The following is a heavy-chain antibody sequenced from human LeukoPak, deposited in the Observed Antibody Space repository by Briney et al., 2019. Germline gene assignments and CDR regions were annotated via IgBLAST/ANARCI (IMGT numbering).Heavy chain of an antibody. CDR3: ARGEGVTGYCSSTSCRRAFDI. CDR1: GGSFSGYY. CDR2: INHSGST. J-gene: IGHJ3*02. Sequence: SETLSLTCAVYGGSFSGYYWSWIRQPPGKGLEWIGEINHSGSTNYNPSLKSRVTISVDTSKNQFSLKLNSVTAADTTVYYCARGEGVTGYCSSTSCRRAFDIWGQGAMVTVSS. D-gene: IGHD2-2*01. V-gene: IGHV4-34*01.